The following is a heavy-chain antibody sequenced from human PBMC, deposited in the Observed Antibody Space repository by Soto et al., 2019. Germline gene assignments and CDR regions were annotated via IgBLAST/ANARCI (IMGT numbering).Heavy chain of an antibody. V-gene: IGHV4-39*01. CDR1: GGSITSSSYY. CDR2: IYYSGST. J-gene: IGHJ3*02. CDR3: ARRYGWAFDI. Sequence: SETLSLTCTVSGGSITSSSYYWGWIRQPPGKGLEWIGSIYYSGSTYYNPSLKSRVTISVDTSKNQFSLKLSSVTAADTAVYYCARRYGWAFDIWGQGTMVTVSS. D-gene: IGHD3-16*01.